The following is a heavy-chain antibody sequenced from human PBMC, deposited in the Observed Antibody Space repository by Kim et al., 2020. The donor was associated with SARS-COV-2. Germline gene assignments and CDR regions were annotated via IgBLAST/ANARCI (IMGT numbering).Heavy chain of an antibody. Sequence: SETLSLTCAVYGGSFSGYYWSWIRQPPGKGLEWIGEINHSGSTNYNPSLKSRVTISVDTSKNQFSLKLSSVTAADTAVYYCATVAHYCSSTSCPGDYWGQGTLVTVSS. J-gene: IGHJ4*02. CDR2: INHSGST. V-gene: IGHV4-34*01. CDR1: GGSFSGYY. CDR3: ATVAHYCSSTSCPGDY. D-gene: IGHD2-2*01.